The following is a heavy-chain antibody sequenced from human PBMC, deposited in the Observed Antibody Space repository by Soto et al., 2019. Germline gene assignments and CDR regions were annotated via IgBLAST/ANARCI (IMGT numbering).Heavy chain of an antibody. CDR2: IYWDDSK. CDR1: GFSLTTDRVG. D-gene: IGHD1-26*01. CDR3: AHAYGGRSLH. J-gene: IGHJ4*02. Sequence: QITLKESGPTLVKPTQTLTLTCTFSGFSLTTDRVGVGWIRQPPGEALEWLAVIYWDDSKTYRPSLESRLTIPKNTSKNHVALTMTNMDSVDTATYYCAHAYGGRSLHWGQGTLVTVSS. V-gene: IGHV2-5*02.